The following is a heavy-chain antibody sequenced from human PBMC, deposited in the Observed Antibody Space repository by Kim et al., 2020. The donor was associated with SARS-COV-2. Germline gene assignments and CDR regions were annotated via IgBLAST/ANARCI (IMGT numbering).Heavy chain of an antibody. D-gene: IGHD6-13*01. CDR3: ATASIAAAGTAGFYYYYYGMDV. Sequence: ASVKVSCKVSGYTLTELSMHWVRQAPGKGLEWMGVFDPEDGETIYAQKFQGRVTMTEDTSTDTAYMELSSLRSEDTAVYYCATASIAAAGTAGFYYYYYGMDVWGQGTTVTVSS. J-gene: IGHJ6*02. CDR1: GYTLTELS. V-gene: IGHV1-24*01. CDR2: FDPEDGET.